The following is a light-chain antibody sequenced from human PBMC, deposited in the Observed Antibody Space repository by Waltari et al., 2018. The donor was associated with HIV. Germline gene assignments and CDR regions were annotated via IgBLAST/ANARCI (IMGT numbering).Light chain of an antibody. J-gene: IGLJ2*01. CDR1: SSDVGGYNY. V-gene: IGLV2-8*01. Sequence: QSALTQPPSASGSPGQSVNISCIGTSSDVGGYNYVSWYQQHPGKAPGLMIYEVTKRPSGVPDRFSGSKSGNTASLTVSGLQAEDEADYYCSSYAGSNNLLFGGGTKLTVL. CDR2: EVT. CDR3: SSYAGSNNLL.